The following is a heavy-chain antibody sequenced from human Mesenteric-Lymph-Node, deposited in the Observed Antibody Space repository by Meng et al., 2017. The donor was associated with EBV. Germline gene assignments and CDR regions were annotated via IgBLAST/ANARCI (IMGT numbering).Heavy chain of an antibody. CDR1: CASLSIRTR. CDR2: LYHSGST. Sequence: VQLPLAGPGPAKASETLSLTWAVSCASLSIRTRWVCVRQPPGKGLEWIGELYHSGSTNYNPSLKSRVTISVGESKNQFSLRLSSVTAADTAVYYCARVGAYCGGDCYHPRWGQGTLVTVSS. D-gene: IGHD2-21*02. J-gene: IGHJ4*02. CDR3: ARVGAYCGGDCYHPR. V-gene: IGHV4-4*02.